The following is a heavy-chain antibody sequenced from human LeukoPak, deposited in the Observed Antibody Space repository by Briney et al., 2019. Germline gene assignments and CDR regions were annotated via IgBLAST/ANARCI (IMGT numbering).Heavy chain of an antibody. J-gene: IGHJ5*02. D-gene: IGHD3-10*01. CDR1: GGSISSYY. V-gene: IGHV4-59*01. CDR3: ARGAPRGSDWFDP. Sequence: PSETLSLTCTVSGGSISSYYWSWIRQPPGKGLEWIGYIYYSGSTNYNPSLKSRVTISVDTSKNQFSLKLSSVTAADTAMYYCARGAPRGSDWFDPWGQGTLVTVSS. CDR2: IYYSGST.